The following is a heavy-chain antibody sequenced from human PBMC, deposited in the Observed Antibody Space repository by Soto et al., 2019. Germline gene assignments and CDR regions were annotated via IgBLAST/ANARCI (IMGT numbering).Heavy chain of an antibody. CDR3: AGDSSGYYPFDP. Sequence: GGSLRLSCAASGFTLSSYGMHWARQAPGKGLEWVAVIWYDGSNKYYADSVKGRFTISRDNSKNTLYLQMNSLRAEDTAVYYCAGDSSGYYPFDPWGQGTLVTVSS. V-gene: IGHV3-33*01. J-gene: IGHJ5*02. CDR1: GFTLSSYG. D-gene: IGHD3-22*01. CDR2: IWYDGSNK.